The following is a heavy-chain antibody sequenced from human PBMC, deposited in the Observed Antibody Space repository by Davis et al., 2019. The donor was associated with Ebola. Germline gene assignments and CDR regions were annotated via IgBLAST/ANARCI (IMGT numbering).Heavy chain of an antibody. CDR3: ARWGSGSYEPDYYYGMDV. V-gene: IGHV1-18*01. J-gene: IGHJ6*02. CDR1: GYTFTSYD. Sequence: AASVKVSCKASGYTFTSYDISWVRQAPGQGLEWMGWIGAYNGNTNYAQKLQGRVTMTTDTSTSTAYMELRSLRSDDTAVYYCARWGSGSYEPDYYYGMDVWGQGTTVTVSS. CDR2: IGAYNGNT. D-gene: IGHD3-10*01.